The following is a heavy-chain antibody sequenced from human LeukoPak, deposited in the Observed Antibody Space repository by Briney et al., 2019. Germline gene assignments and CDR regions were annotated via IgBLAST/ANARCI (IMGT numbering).Heavy chain of an antibody. J-gene: IGHJ4*02. Sequence: ASVKVSCKASGYTFTSYYMHWVRQAPGQRLEWMGWINAGNGNTKYSQKFQGRVTITRDTSASTAYMELSSLRSEDTAVYYCARDDLDYDFWSGYPPGFDYWGQGTLVTVSS. D-gene: IGHD3-3*01. CDR2: INAGNGNT. CDR3: ARDDLDYDFWSGYPPGFDY. V-gene: IGHV1-3*01. CDR1: GYTFTSYY.